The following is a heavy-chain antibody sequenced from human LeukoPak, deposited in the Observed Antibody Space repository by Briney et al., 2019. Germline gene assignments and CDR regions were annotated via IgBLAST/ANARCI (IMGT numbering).Heavy chain of an antibody. CDR2: IFYSGTAT. CDR1: GGSISSRDYY. V-gene: IGHV4-39*01. CDR3: ARQGLQARWFDP. D-gene: IGHD1-26*01. J-gene: IGHJ5*02. Sequence: PSETLSLTCTVSGGSISSRDYYWAWIRQPPGKGLEWIGSIFYSGTATYYHPSLRSRVTISVDTSKNHFSLKLGSLTAADTAVYYCARQGLQARWFDPWGQGTLVTVAS.